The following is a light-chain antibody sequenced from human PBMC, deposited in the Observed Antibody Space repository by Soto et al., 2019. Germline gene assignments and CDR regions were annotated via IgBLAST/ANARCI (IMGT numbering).Light chain of an antibody. CDR1: SSDVGGYNF. Sequence: QSALTQPASVSGSPGQSITISCTGTSSDVGGYNFVSWYQQHPGKAPKLMIYEVSNRPSGVSDRFSGSKSGNTASLTISGLQADDEADYYCSSYTSSSTLQVFGTGTQLTVL. CDR2: EVS. CDR3: SSYTSSSTLQV. V-gene: IGLV2-14*01. J-gene: IGLJ1*01.